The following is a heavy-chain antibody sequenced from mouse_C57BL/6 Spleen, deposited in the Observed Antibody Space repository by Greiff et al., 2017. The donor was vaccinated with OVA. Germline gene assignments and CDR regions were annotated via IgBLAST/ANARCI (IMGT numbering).Heavy chain of an antibody. D-gene: IGHD2-4*01. Sequence: VQLQQSGAELVRPGPSVKVSCKASGYAFTNYLIEWVKQRPGQGLEWIGEINPGSGGTNYNEKFKGKATLTADKSSSTAYMQLSILTSEDSAVYSGARIHDYDADYYAMDYWGQGTSVTVSS. CDR1: GYAFTNYL. V-gene: IGHV1-54*01. J-gene: IGHJ4*01. CDR3: ARIHDYDADYYAMDY. CDR2: INPGSGGT.